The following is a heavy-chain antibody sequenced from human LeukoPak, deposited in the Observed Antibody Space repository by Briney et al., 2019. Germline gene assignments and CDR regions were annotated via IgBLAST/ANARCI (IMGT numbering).Heavy chain of an antibody. D-gene: IGHD7-27*01. V-gene: IGHV3-23*01. J-gene: IGHJ3*02. CDR1: GFTFSSYG. CDR3: AKIDDGPLGLGAFDI. CDR2: ISGSGGST. Sequence: PGGSLRLSCAASGFTFSSYGMSWVRQAPGKGLEWVSAISGSGGSTYYADSVKGRFTISRDNSKNTLYLQMNSLRAEDTAVYYCAKIDDGPLGLGAFDIWGQGTMVTVSS.